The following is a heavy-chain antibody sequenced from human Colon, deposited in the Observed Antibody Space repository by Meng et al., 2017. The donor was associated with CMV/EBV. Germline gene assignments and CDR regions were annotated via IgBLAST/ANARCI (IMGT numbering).Heavy chain of an antibody. J-gene: IGHJ6*02. CDR1: GFSANNNY. Sequence: GGSLRLSCVVSGFSANNNYMSWVRQAPGKGLEWVSSIDTGDRRQYADSVKGRFVISRDSRNRTVSLQMNSLRADDTAVYYCARVMASGGHYSQFYALDVWGQGTTVTVSS. V-gene: IGHV3-53*01. D-gene: IGHD3-22*01. CDR2: IDTGDRR. CDR3: ARVMASGGHYSQFYALDV.